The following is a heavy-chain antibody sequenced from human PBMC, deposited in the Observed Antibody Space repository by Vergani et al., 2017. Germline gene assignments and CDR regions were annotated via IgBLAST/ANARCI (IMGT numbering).Heavy chain of an antibody. D-gene: IGHD1-20*01. CDR3: ARVSITGTTGGYYGMDV. V-gene: IGHV1-69*04. CDR2: IIPILGIA. Sequence: QVQLVQSGAEVKKPGASVKVSCKASGYTFTSYGISWVRQAPGQGLEWMGRIIPILGIANYAQKFQGRGTITADKSTSTAYMELSSLGSEDTAVYYCARVSITGTTGGYYGMDVWGQGTTVTVSS. CDR1: GYTFTSYG. J-gene: IGHJ6*02.